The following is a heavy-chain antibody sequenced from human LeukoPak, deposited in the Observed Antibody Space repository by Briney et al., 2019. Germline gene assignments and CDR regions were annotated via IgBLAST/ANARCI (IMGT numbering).Heavy chain of an antibody. D-gene: IGHD2-21*01. V-gene: IGHV3-48*04. J-gene: IGHJ4*02. CDR3: ARVVLPSGLDY. CDR1: GFTFSDYG. Sequence: GGSLRLSCAASGFTFSDYGMNWVRQAPGKGLEWISYISSTSNTIYYAGSVKGRFTISRDNAKNSLYLQMNSLRAEDTALYYCARVVLPSGLDYWGQGALVTVSS. CDR2: ISSTSNTI.